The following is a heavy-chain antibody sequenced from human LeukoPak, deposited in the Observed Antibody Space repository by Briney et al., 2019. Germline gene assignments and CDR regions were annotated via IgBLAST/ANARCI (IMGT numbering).Heavy chain of an antibody. CDR3: ARGHYDVLAASYKWTPDY. CDR1: GFTFNTFN. J-gene: IGHJ4*02. D-gene: IGHD3-9*01. V-gene: IGHV3-21*01. CDR2: ITSGGDYI. Sequence: GGSLRLPCAASGFTFNTFNMTWVRQAPGKGLEWVSSITSGGDYIYYADSVKGRFTTSRDNAKNSLSLQLNSLRVEDTAVYYCARGHYDVLAASYKWTPDYWGQGTLVTVSS.